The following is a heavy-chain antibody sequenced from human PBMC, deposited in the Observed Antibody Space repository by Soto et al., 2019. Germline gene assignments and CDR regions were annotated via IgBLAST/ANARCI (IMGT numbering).Heavy chain of an antibody. D-gene: IGHD5-18*01. J-gene: IGHJ4*02. Sequence: SETLSLTCTVSGGSISSGDYYWSWIRQPPGKGLEWIGYIYYSGSTYYNPSLQSRVTMSIDTSKNQVSLNVNSVTAADTAVYYCARDHPHSYGVYYFDYWGQGTLVTVSS. CDR3: ARDHPHSYGVYYFDY. CDR2: IYYSGST. V-gene: IGHV4-30-4*02. CDR1: GGSISSGDYY.